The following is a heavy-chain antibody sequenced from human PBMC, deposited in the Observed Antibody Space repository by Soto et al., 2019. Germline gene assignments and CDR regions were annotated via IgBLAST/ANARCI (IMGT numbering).Heavy chain of an antibody. D-gene: IGHD6-25*01. CDR3: ARHESGSDAFDI. Sequence: GESLKIACKGSGYSFTSYWISWVRQMPGKGLEWMGRIDPSDSYTNYSPSFQGHVTISADKSISTAYLQWSSLKASDTAMYYCARHESGSDAFDIWGQGTTVTVSS. V-gene: IGHV5-10-1*01. CDR1: GYSFTSYW. J-gene: IGHJ3*02. CDR2: IDPSDSYT.